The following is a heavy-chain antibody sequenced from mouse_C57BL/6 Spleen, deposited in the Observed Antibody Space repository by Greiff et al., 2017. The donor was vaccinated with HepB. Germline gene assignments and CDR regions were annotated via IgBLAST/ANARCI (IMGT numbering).Heavy chain of an antibody. CDR3: ARHDPHYYGSSYFDY. CDR2: ISSGGSYT. CDR1: GFTFSSYG. D-gene: IGHD1-1*01. V-gene: IGHV5-6*01. J-gene: IGHJ2*01. Sequence: EVKLMESGGDLVKPGGSLKLSCAASGFTFSSYGMSWVRQTPDKRLEWVATISSGGSYTYYPDSVKGRFTISRDNAKNTLYLQMSSLKSEDTAMYYCARHDPHYYGSSYFDYWGQGTTLTVSS.